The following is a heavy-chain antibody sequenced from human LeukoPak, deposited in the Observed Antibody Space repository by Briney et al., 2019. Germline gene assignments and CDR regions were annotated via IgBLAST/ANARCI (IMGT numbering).Heavy chain of an antibody. CDR3: ARAGEYSSSWYNYYYYYGMDV. CDR1: GGSISSGGYY. Sequence: SQTLSLTCTVSGGSISSGGYYWSWIRQHPGKGLEWIGYIYYSGSTYYNPSLKSRVTISVDTSKNQFSLKLSSVTAADTAVYYCARAGEYSSSWYNYYYYYGMDVWGQGTTVTVSS. J-gene: IGHJ6*02. D-gene: IGHD6-13*01. V-gene: IGHV4-31*03. CDR2: IYYSGST.